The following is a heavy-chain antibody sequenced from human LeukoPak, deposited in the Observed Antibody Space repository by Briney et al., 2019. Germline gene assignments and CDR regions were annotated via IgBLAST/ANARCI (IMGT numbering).Heavy chain of an antibody. J-gene: IGHJ4*02. CDR3: ARSGSGWYVGEFDY. CDR2: IYYSGST. D-gene: IGHD6-19*01. Sequence: SETLSLTCTVSGGSTSSYYWSWIRQPPGKGLEWIGYIYYSGSTNYNPSLKSRVTISVDTSKNQFSLKLSSVTAADTAVYYCARSGSGWYVGEFDYWGQGTLVTVSS. V-gene: IGHV4-59*01. CDR1: GGSTSSYY.